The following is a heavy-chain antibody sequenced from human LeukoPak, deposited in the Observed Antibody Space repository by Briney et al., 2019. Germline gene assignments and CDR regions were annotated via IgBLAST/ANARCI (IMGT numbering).Heavy chain of an antibody. CDR3: ARAQSSGYPPATGELQH. D-gene: IGHD3-22*01. Sequence: GGSLRLSCAASGFTFKNYAMGWVRQAPGKGLEWVSSVSGNGGGTYYADSVKGRFTISRDNSENTLYLQMNGLRAEDTAVYYCARAQSSGYPPATGELQHWGQGTLVTVSS. V-gene: IGHV3-23*01. J-gene: IGHJ1*01. CDR1: GFTFKNYA. CDR2: VSGNGGGT.